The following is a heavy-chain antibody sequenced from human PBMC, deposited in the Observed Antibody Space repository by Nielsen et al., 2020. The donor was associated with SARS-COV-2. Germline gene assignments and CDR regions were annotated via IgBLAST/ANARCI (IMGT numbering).Heavy chain of an antibody. Sequence: SVKVSCKASGGTFSSYTISWVRQAPGQGLEWMGRIIPILGIANYAQKFQGRVTITADKSTSTAYMELSSLRSEDTAVYYCARVGIVGGQKYNWFDPWGQGTLVTVSS. CDR1: GGTFSSYT. CDR3: ARVGIVGGQKYNWFDP. D-gene: IGHD1-26*01. J-gene: IGHJ5*02. CDR2: IIPILGIA. V-gene: IGHV1-69*02.